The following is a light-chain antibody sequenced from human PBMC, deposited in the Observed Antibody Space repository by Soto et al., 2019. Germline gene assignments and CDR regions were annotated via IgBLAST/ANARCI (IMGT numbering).Light chain of an antibody. CDR1: QSVSSNY. CDR2: GAS. V-gene: IGKV3-20*01. J-gene: IGKJ5*01. CDR3: PPDGSSPLP. Sequence: VFARAPGRVTVSLGEGATLSNKDSQSVSSNYLAWYQQKPGQAPRLLIYGASSRATGIPDRFSGSGSGIHSTLTIRSLAPVSVALYYCPPDGSSPLPIGQGTRLEIK.